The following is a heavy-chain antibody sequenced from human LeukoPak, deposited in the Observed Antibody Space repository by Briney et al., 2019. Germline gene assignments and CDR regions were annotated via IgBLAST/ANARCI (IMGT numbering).Heavy chain of an antibody. V-gene: IGHV1-2*02. CDR3: ARDRNRWFDP. CDR1: VYNFTGYY. CDR2: INPNSGGT. D-gene: IGHD1-14*01. J-gene: IGHJ5*02. Sequence: ASVKVSCKASVYNFTGYYMHWVRQAPVQGLEWMGWINPNSGGTNYAQKFQGRVTMTRDTSISTAYMELSRLRSDDTAVYYCARDRNRWFDPWGQGTLVTVSS.